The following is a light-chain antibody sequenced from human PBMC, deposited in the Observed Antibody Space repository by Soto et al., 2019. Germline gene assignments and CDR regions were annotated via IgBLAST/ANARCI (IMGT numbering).Light chain of an antibody. CDR2: EVS. V-gene: IGLV2-14*01. J-gene: IGLJ1*01. Sequence: QSVLTQPASVSGSPGQSIAISCTGTRSDVGAYNYVSWYQQHPGKAPKLMIYEVSNRPSGGSDRFSGSKSGNTASLTISGLQAEDEADYYCSSYTSSHTRVFGAGTKLTVL. CDR3: SSYTSSHTRV. CDR1: RSDVGAYNY.